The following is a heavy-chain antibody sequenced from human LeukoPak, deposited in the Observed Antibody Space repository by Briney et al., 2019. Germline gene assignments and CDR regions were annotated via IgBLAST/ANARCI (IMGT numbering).Heavy chain of an antibody. J-gene: IGHJ3*02. CDR1: GGSISSYY. D-gene: IGHD2-2*01. Sequence: SETLSLTCTVSGGSISSYYWSWIRQPPGKGLEWIGYIYYSGSTNYNPSLKSRVTISVDTSKNQFSLKLSSVTAADTAVYYCARRRCGASCWSPDAFDIWGQGTMVTVSS. CDR2: IYYSGST. CDR3: ARRRCGASCWSPDAFDI. V-gene: IGHV4-59*08.